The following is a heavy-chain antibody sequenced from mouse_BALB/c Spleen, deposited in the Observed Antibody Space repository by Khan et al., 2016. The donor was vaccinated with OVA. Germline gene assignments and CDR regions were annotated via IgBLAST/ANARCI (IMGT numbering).Heavy chain of an antibody. CDR3: PRGYKFFPY. CDR1: GYSFSLYY. Sequence: VQLKQSGPDLVKPGASVKISCKASGYSFSLYYMTWVKQSHGKSPEWIGRVNPNNGDATYNQKFKGKAILTVDKSSSTAYMELRSLTSEDSAVFYRPRGYKFFPYWGQGTLVTASA. J-gene: IGHJ3*01. V-gene: IGHV1-26*01. CDR2: VNPNNGDA.